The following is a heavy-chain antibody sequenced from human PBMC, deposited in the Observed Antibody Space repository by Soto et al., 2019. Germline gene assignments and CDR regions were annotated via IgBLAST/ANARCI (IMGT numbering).Heavy chain of an antibody. CDR1: GYTFTSYY. J-gene: IGHJ5*02. CDR3: ARDLARQKDL. V-gene: IGHV1-46*01. Sequence: ASVKVSCKASGYTFTSYYMHWVRQAPGQGLEWMGLIGPSGSGTTYTQKFQGRVTMTRDTSTSTVYLELASLTSDDTAMYYCARDLARQKDLWRQGTLVTVSS. CDR2: IGPSGSGT.